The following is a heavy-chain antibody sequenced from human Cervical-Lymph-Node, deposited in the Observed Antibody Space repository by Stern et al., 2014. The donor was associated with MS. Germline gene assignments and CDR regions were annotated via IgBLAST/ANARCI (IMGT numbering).Heavy chain of an antibody. Sequence: VQLVESGAEVKKPGASVKVSCKASGYTFTSYYMHWVRQAPGQGLEWMGIINPSGGSTSYAQKFQGSVPMTRDTSQSTVYMELSSLRSEDTAVYYCARETGGNSFDYWGQGTLVTVSS. CDR1: GYTFTSYY. CDR3: ARETGGNSFDY. CDR2: INPSGGST. V-gene: IGHV1-46*01. J-gene: IGHJ4*02. D-gene: IGHD7-27*01.